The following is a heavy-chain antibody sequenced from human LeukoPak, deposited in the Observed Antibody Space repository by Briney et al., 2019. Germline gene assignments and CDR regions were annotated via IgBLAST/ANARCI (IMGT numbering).Heavy chain of an antibody. CDR3: ARDTYDILTGYYKWAFDI. Sequence: GGSLRLSCAASGFTFSSYTMNWIRQAPGKGLEWVSSITCNSSYIYYADSVKGRFTISRDNAKNSLYLQMNSLRAEDTAVYYCARDTYDILTGYYKWAFDIWGQGTMVTVSS. CDR2: ITCNSSYI. CDR1: GFTFSSYT. J-gene: IGHJ3*02. D-gene: IGHD3-9*01. V-gene: IGHV3-21*06.